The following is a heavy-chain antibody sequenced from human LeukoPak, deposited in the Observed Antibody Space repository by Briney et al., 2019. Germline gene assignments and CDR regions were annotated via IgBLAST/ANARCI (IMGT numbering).Heavy chain of an antibody. J-gene: IGHJ4*02. CDR3: AKDLELTPFDY. V-gene: IGHV3-11*04. D-gene: IGHD1-26*01. Sequence: GGSLRLSCAASGFTFSDYYMSWIRQAPGKGLEWVSYISSSGSTIYYADSVKGRFTISRDNAKNSLYLQMNSLRAEDTAVYYCAKDLELTPFDYWGQGTLVTVSS. CDR2: ISSSGSTI. CDR1: GFTFSDYY.